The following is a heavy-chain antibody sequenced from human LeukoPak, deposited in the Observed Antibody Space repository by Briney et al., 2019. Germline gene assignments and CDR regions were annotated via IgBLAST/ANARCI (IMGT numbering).Heavy chain of an antibody. CDR3: AKALEQETVIALDS. Sequence: PGGSLRLSCAASGFTFSTYAMSWVRQAPGKGLEWVSAISGSGGSTYYADSVKGRFTISRDNSKNTLYLQMNSLRAEDTSIYFCAKALEQETVIALDSWGHGTLVTVSS. V-gene: IGHV3-23*01. CDR2: ISGSGGST. J-gene: IGHJ5*01. CDR1: GFTFSTYA. D-gene: IGHD6-13*01.